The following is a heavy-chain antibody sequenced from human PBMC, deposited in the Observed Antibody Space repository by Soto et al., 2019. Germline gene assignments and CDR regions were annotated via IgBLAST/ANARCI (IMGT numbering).Heavy chain of an antibody. Sequence: QVQLVQSGAEVKKPGSSVKVSCEASGGTFSSYTISWVRQAPGQGLEWMGRIIPILGIANYAQKFQGRVTITADKSTSTAYMELSSLRSEDTAVYYCARELNSRDGYNFGYWGQGTLVTVSS. D-gene: IGHD3-22*01. CDR1: GGTFSSYT. V-gene: IGHV1-69*08. CDR3: ARELNSRDGYNFGY. J-gene: IGHJ4*02. CDR2: IIPILGIA.